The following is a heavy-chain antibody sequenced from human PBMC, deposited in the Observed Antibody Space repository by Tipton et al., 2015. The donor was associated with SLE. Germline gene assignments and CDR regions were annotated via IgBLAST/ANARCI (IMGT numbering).Heavy chain of an antibody. CDR1: GFTFSSYS. J-gene: IGHJ4*02. CDR3: ATRMAGTESDY. V-gene: IGHV3-21*03. Sequence: QLVQSGGGPVKPGGSLRLSCAASGFTFSSYSMNWVRQAPGKGLEWVSSISSSSSYIYYADSVEGRFTISRDNAENSLYLQMNSLRAEDTAVYYCATRMAGTESDYWGQGTLVTVSS. D-gene: IGHD6-19*01. CDR2: ISSSSSYI.